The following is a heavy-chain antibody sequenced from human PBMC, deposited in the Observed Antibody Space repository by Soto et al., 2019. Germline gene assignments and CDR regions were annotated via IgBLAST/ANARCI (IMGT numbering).Heavy chain of an antibody. Sequence: QVQLVQSGAEVKKPGASVKVSCKASGYTFTNYGITWVRQAPGQGLEWMGWISAYNGNTNYAQKLQGRATMTTDTSTTTAYMELRSLRSDATAVYYCASSYYGSGPHYYYGMDVWGQGTTVTVSS. V-gene: IGHV1-18*01. D-gene: IGHD3-10*01. CDR3: ASSYYGSGPHYYYGMDV. CDR1: GYTFTNYG. J-gene: IGHJ6*02. CDR2: ISAYNGNT.